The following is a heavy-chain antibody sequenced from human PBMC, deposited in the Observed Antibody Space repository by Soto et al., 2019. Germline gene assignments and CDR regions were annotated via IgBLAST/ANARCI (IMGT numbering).Heavy chain of an antibody. V-gene: IGHV3-30-3*01. Sequence: QVQLVESGGGVVQPGRSLRLSCAASGFTFSSYAMHWVRQAPGKGLEWVAVISYDGSNKYYADSVKGRFTISRDNSKNXLYLQMNSLRAEDTAVYYGARAMKVSGWYYYYGMDVWGQGTTVTVSS. CDR2: ISYDGSNK. CDR1: GFTFSSYA. J-gene: IGHJ6*02. CDR3: ARAMKVSGWYYYYGMDV. D-gene: IGHD6-19*01.